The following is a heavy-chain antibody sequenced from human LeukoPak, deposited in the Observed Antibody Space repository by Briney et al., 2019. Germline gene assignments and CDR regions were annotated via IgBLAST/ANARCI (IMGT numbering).Heavy chain of an antibody. CDR2: FYYSGST. CDR1: GGSITSSNYY. D-gene: IGHD3-10*01. Sequence: TSETLSLTCTVSGGSITSSNYYWGWIRQPPGKGLEWIGSFYYSGSTNYNPSLKSRVTISVDTSKNQLSLKLSSVTAADTAVYYCVYYYGSGSVEYWGQGTLVTVSS. V-gene: IGHV4-39*01. CDR3: VYYYGSGSVEY. J-gene: IGHJ4*02.